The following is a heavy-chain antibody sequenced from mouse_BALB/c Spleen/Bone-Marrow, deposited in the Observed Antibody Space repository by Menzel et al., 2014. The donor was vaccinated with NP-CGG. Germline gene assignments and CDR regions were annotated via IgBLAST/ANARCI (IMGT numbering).Heavy chain of an antibody. V-gene: IGHV1S81*02. D-gene: IGHD2-10*01. J-gene: IGHJ4*01. CDR2: INPSNGGT. CDR1: GYTFTSYY. CDR3: TRRSLLSDYYSMDY. Sequence: QVQLQQSGAELVKPGASVKLSCKASGYTFTSYYLYWVKQRPGQGLEWIGEINPSNGGTNFNERFKSKASLTVDKSSSTAYMQLNSLTSEDSVVYYCTRRSLLSDYYSMDYWGQGTSVTVSS.